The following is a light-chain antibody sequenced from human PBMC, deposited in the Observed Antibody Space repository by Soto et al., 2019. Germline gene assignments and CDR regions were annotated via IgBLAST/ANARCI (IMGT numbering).Light chain of an antibody. CDR1: ESVSSSY. V-gene: IGKV3-20*01. CDR2: GAS. Sequence: EIVWTQSPGTLSLSPGERATLSCRASESVSSSYLAWYQQKPGQAPRLLNFGASSRATGTPDRFSGSGSGTDFTLTISRLEPEDFAVYYCQQYGSSPPWTFGQGTKVDIK. J-gene: IGKJ1*01. CDR3: QQYGSSPPWT.